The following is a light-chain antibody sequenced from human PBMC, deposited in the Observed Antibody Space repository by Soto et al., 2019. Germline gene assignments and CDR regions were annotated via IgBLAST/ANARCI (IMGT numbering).Light chain of an antibody. CDR2: DVI. CDR3: RSYTSSTTYV. J-gene: IGLJ1*01. Sequence: QSALTQPASVSGSPGQSITISCTGTSSDVGEYNYVAWYQQHPGKAPKLMIYDVINRPSGVSNRFSGSKSGNTASLTIAGLQDEDEADYYCRSYTSSTTYVFGTGTKLTVL. V-gene: IGLV2-14*01. CDR1: SSDVGEYNY.